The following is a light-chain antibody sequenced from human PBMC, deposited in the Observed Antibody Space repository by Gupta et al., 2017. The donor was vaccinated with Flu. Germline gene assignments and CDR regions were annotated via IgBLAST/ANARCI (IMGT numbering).Light chain of an antibody. J-gene: IGLJ2*01. CDR1: SSDIGSYNY. V-gene: IGLV2-14*03. Sequence: QSALTHPASVSGSPGQAITISCTGPSSDIGSYNYVSWYQQHPGQAPKLLIYGVTNRPSGVSNRFSASKSGDTASLTISWLQAEDEADYYCSSCTSATTRVFGGVTQLTVL. CDR2: GVT. CDR3: SSCTSATTRV.